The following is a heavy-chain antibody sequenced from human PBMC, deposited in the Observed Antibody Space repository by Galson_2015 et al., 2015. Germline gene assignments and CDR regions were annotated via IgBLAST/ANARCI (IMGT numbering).Heavy chain of an antibody. CDR2: INPSTGST. V-gene: IGHV1-46*01. CDR3: ARGSDSRSFDS. CDR1: GYTFTSQY. J-gene: IGHJ4*02. D-gene: IGHD5-12*01. Sequence: SVKVSCKALGYTFTSQYMHWVRQAPGQGFEWMGIINPSTGSTTYAQRFQGRVSMTSDASTTTFYMDLSSLISEDTAVYFRARGSDSRSFDSWGQGTLVTVSS.